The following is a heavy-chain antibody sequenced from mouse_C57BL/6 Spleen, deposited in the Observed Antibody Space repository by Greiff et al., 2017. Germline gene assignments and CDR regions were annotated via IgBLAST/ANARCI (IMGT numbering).Heavy chain of an antibody. CDR2: IHPSDSDT. CDR3: AMSGYYYGSRPYFDV. J-gene: IGHJ1*03. D-gene: IGHD1-1*01. CDR1: GYTFTSYW. Sequence: QVQLQQPGAELVKPGASVKVSCKASGYTFTSYWMHWVKQRPGQGLEWIGRIHPSDSDTNYNQKFKGKATLTVDKSSSPASMQLSSLTSEDSAVYYCAMSGYYYGSRPYFDVWGTGTTVTVSS. V-gene: IGHV1-74*01.